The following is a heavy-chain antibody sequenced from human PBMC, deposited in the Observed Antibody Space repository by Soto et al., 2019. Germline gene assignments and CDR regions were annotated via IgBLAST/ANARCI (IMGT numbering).Heavy chain of an antibody. Sequence: ASVKVSCKASGYTFTGYYMHWVRQAPGQGLEWKRWINPNSGGTNYAQKFQGWVTMTRDTSISTAYMELSRLRSDDTAVYYCARGVDSPSGGEYYDSSGYYYFDYWGQGTLVTVSS. D-gene: IGHD3-22*01. CDR3: ARGVDSPSGGEYYDSSGYYYFDY. J-gene: IGHJ4*02. CDR1: GYTFTGYY. CDR2: INPNSGGT. V-gene: IGHV1-2*04.